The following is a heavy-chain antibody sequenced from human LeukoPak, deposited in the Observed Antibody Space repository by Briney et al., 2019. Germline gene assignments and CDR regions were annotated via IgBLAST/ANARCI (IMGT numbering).Heavy chain of an antibody. J-gene: IGHJ5*02. CDR1: GGSFSGYY. CDR3: SRLLGATKVLHNWFDP. Sequence: SETLSLTCAVYGGSFSGYYWSWIRQPPGKGLEWIGEVNHSGSTYYNPSLKSRVTISIDTSNNQFSLKLSSVTAADTALYYCSRLLGATKVLHNWFDPWGQGTLVTVSS. V-gene: IGHV4-34*01. CDR2: VNHSGST. D-gene: IGHD1-26*01.